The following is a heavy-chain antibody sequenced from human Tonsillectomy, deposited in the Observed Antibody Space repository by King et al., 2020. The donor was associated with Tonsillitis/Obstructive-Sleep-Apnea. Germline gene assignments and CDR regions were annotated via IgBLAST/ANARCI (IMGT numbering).Heavy chain of an antibody. J-gene: IGHJ3*02. CDR2: ISGRGGST. CDR3: AKAQDYFGSGSYYALHI. Sequence: VQLVESGGGLVQPGGSLRLSCAASGFTLSSYAMNWVRPAPGKGLEWVSGISGRGGSTYPAGSVTGRFTISRDHSKNTLHLQMNSLRAEDTAVYYCAKAQDYFGSGSYYALHIWGQGTMVTVSS. V-gene: IGHV3-23*04. CDR1: GFTLSSYA. D-gene: IGHD3-10*01.